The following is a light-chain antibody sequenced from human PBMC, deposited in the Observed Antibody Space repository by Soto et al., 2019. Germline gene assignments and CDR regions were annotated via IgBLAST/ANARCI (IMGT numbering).Light chain of an antibody. CDR3: QQSYSTPWT. J-gene: IGKJ1*01. CDR2: DAS. V-gene: IGKV1-5*01. CDR1: QSLNNY. Sequence: DIQMTQSPSTLSASVGDRVTITCRASQSLNNYLAWYQQTPGKAPKLLIYDASTLERGVPSRFSGTGSGTEFTLTISSLHPDDFATYYCQQSYSTPWTFGQGTKVDIK.